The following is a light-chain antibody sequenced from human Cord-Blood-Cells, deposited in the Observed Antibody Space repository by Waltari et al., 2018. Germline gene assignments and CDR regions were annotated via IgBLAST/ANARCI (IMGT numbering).Light chain of an antibody. J-gene: IGLJ2*01. CDR2: KDS. CDR1: ALPKQY. CDR3: QSADSSGNVV. Sequence: SYELTQPPSVSVSPGQTARITCPGDALPKQYAYWYQQTPGQAPGLVVYKDSERPSGIPERFSGSSSGTTVTLTISGVQAEDEADYYCQSADSSGNVVFGGGTKLTGL. V-gene: IGLV3-25*03.